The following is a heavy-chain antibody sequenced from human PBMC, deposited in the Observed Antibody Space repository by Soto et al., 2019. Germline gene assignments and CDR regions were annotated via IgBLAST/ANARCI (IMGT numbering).Heavy chain of an antibody. Sequence: ASVKVSCKASGYTFTSYGISWVRQAPGQGLEWMGWISAYNGNTNYAQKLQGRVTMTTDTSTSTAYMELRSLRSDDTAVYYCAREIFWSGYYTISGAFDIWGQGTMVTVSS. V-gene: IGHV1-18*01. J-gene: IGHJ3*02. D-gene: IGHD3-3*01. CDR1: GYTFTSYG. CDR3: AREIFWSGYYTISGAFDI. CDR2: ISAYNGNT.